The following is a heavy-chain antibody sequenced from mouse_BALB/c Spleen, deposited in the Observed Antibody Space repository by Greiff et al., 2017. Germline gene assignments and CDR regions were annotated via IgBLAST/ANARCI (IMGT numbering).Heavy chain of an antibody. D-gene: IGHD2-4*01. CDR3: ARGYDYDYEMDY. CDR2: ISSGSSTI. Sequence: EVHLVESGGGLVQPGGSRKLSCAASGFTFSSFGMHWVRQAPEKGLEWVAYISSGSSTIYYADTVKGRFTISRDNPKNTLFLQMTSLRSEDTAMYYCARGYDYDYEMDYWGQGTSVTVSS. V-gene: IGHV5-17*02. CDR1: GFTFSSFG. J-gene: IGHJ4*01.